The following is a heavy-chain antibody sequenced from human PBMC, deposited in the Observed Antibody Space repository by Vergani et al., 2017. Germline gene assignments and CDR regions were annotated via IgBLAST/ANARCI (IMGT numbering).Heavy chain of an antibody. Sequence: QESGPGLVKASQTLSLTCSVSGAYVGSGSYYWSWIRQPPGKGLEWLALIFWNDDERYSPSLKSRVTITKDTSKNEVILTMATMDPVDTATYYCVHRLGYFDWDGAFDVWGPGTMVTVSS. CDR2: IFWNDDE. D-gene: IGHD3-9*01. V-gene: IGHV2-5*08. J-gene: IGHJ3*01. CDR1: GAYVGSGSYY. CDR3: VHRLGYFDWDGAFDV.